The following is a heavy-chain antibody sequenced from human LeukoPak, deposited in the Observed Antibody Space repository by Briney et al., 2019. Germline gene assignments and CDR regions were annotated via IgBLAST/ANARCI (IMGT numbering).Heavy chain of an antibody. J-gene: IGHJ2*01. V-gene: IGHV3-74*01. CDR2: IKSDGITT. Sequence: GGSLRLSCAASGFAFSSYWMHWVRRAPGKGLVWVSRIKSDGITTTCADSVKGRFTISRDNAKNTLYLQMNSLRVDDTAVYYCARGVWHYDLWGRGTLVTVSS. CDR1: GFAFSSYW. CDR3: ARGVWHYDL.